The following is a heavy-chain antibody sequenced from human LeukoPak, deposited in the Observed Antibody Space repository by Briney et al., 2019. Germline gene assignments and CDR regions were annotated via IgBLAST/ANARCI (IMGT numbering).Heavy chain of an antibody. V-gene: IGHV1-2*02. J-gene: IGHJ6*03. CDR3: ARDSYGPTLDYYYYYMDV. CDR1: GYTFTSYY. CDR2: INPNSGGT. Sequence: ASVKVSCKASGYTFTSYYMHWVRQAPGQGLEWMGWINPNSGGTNYAQKFQGRVTMTRDTSISTAYMELSSLRSDDTAVYYCARDSYGPTLDYYYYYMDVWGKGTTVTISS. D-gene: IGHD5-18*01.